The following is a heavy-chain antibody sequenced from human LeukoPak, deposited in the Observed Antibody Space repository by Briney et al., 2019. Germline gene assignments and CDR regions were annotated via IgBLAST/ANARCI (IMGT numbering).Heavy chain of an antibody. CDR1: GFTVSSTY. Sequence: GGSLRLSCAASGFTVSSTYMTWVRQAPGKGLQWVSVIYSDGTTYYADSIKGRFTISRDNSKNTVFLQMNSLRVEDTAMFYWARDLRGSYGYWGQGTLVTVSS. J-gene: IGHJ4*02. CDR2: IYSDGTT. CDR3: ARDLRGSYGY. V-gene: IGHV3-53*01. D-gene: IGHD1-26*01.